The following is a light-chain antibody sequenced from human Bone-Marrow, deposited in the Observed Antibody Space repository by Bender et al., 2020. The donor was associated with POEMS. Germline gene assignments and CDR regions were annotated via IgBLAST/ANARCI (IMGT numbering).Light chain of an antibody. CDR3: AVWDDRLNGWV. CDR1: SSNIGAHA. J-gene: IGLJ3*02. Sequence: QSVLTQSPSASGTPGQRVTISCSGGSSNIGAHAVNWYQHLPGTAPKLLIYSSHRRPSEVPDRFSGSRSGTSASLAISGLQSEDEADYYCAVWDDRLNGWVFGGGTKLTVL. CDR2: SSH. V-gene: IGLV1-44*01.